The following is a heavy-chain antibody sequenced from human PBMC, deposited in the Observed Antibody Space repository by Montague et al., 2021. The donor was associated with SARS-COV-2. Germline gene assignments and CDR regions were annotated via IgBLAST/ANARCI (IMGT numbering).Heavy chain of an antibody. CDR1: GFLLSTSGMC. V-gene: IGHV2-70*01. CDR2: XDWXAYK. J-gene: IGHJ4*02. Sequence: PALVPPTQTLTLTCTFSGFLLSTSGMCVSWIRQPPGKALEWLTLXDWXAYKYYSTSLKTRLTISKDTSKNQVVLTMTNMDPVDTATYYCARSYGTTVVTRAFDYWGQGTLVTVSS. D-gene: IGHD4-23*01. CDR3: ARSYGTTVVTRAFDY.